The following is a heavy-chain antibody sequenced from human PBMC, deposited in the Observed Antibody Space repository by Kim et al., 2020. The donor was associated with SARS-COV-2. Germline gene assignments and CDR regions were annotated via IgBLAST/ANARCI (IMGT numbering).Heavy chain of an antibody. Sequence: GGYLRLSCAASGINFRTYAMHWVRQAPGKGLEWVSVIFSGGSSTYYADSVKGRFTISRATSKTTLYLQMNSLRAEDTAVYYCAKDIGGGNYYYYGLDVWGQGTTVTVSS. V-gene: IGHV3-23*03. D-gene: IGHD2-15*01. CDR3: AKDIGGGNYYYYGLDV. CDR1: GINFRTYA. CDR2: IFSGGSST. J-gene: IGHJ6*02.